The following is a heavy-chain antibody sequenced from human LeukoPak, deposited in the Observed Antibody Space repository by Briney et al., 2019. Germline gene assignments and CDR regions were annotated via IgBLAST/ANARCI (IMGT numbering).Heavy chain of an antibody. CDR2: IRYDGNNK. CDR3: ARGPSGYHNT. D-gene: IGHD5-12*01. Sequence: GGSLRPSCAASGFTFSTYGMHWVRQAPGKGLEWVAFIRYDGNNKFYADSVKGRFTISRDNSKNTLYLQMNSLRAEDTAVYYCARGPSGYHNTGGQGTLVTVSS. V-gene: IGHV3-30*02. CDR1: GFTFSTYG. J-gene: IGHJ4*02.